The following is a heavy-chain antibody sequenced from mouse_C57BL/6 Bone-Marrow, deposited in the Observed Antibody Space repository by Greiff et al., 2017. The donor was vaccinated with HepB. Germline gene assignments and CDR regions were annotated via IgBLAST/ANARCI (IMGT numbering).Heavy chain of an antibody. CDR2: IDPSDSET. D-gene: IGHD1-1*02. CDR3: ARGVKWSDYFDY. CDR1: GYTFTSYW. V-gene: IGHV1-52*01. J-gene: IGHJ2*01. Sequence: QVQLKQPGAELVRPGSSVKLSCKASGYTFTSYWMHWVKQRPIQGLEWIGNIDPSDSETHYNQKFKDKATLTVDKSSSTAYMQLSSLTSEDSAVYYCARGVKWSDYFDYWGQGTTLTVSS.